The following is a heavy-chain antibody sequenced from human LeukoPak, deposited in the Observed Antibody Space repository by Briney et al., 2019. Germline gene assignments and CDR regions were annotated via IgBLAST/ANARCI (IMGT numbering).Heavy chain of an antibody. J-gene: IGHJ6*04. D-gene: IGHD2-2*01. V-gene: IGHV3-23*01. Sequence: GGSLRLSCAASGFTFSSYAMSWVRQAPGKGLEWVSAISGSGGSTYYADSVKGRFTISRDNSKNTLYLQMNSLRAEDTAVYYCAKGYCSSTSCPHAVWGKGTTVTVSS. CDR2: ISGSGGST. CDR1: GFTFSSYA. CDR3: AKGYCSSTSCPHAV.